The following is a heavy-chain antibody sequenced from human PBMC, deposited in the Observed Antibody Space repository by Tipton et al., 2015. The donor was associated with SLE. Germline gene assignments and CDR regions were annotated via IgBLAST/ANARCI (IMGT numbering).Heavy chain of an antibody. D-gene: IGHD5-18*01. V-gene: IGHV3-66*01. CDR3: AKIASAAMFDY. Sequence: SLRLSCAASGFTVSSNYMSWVRQAPGKGLEWVSVIYNGGTTYHADSVKGRFTISRDNAKNTLYLQMNSLRAEDTAVYYCAKIASAAMFDYWGQGTLVTVSS. CDR2: IYNGGTT. J-gene: IGHJ4*02. CDR1: GFTVSSNY.